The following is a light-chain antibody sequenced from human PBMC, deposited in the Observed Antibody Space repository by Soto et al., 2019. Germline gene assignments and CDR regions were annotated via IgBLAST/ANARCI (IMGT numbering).Light chain of an antibody. CDR1: QTIRSNY. Sequence: EIVLTQSPGTLSFSLGERATPSLRASQTIRSNYLAWYQQKPGQAPWLLFYDASTRATGIPARFSRIGSGTEFTLTISRLQSEDCAVYYGQHSHGWPITVGQWTRLEIK. CDR2: DAS. CDR3: QHSHGWPIT. V-gene: IGKV3-20*01. J-gene: IGKJ5*01.